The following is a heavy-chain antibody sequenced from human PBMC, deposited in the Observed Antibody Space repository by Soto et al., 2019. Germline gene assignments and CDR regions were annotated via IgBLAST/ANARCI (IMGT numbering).Heavy chain of an antibody. V-gene: IGHV3-30-3*01. Sequence: QVQLVESGGGVAQPGRSLRLSCAASGFTFSSYVMHWVRQAPGKGLEWVAIISYDGNNKYYADSVKGRFTISRDNSKNTLYLQMNSLRAEDTAVYYCARAGCDGGSCYTLVGLRYGMDVWGQGTKVTVSS. CDR2: ISYDGNNK. CDR3: ARAGCDGGSCYTLVGLRYGMDV. D-gene: IGHD2-15*01. J-gene: IGHJ6*02. CDR1: GFTFSSYV.